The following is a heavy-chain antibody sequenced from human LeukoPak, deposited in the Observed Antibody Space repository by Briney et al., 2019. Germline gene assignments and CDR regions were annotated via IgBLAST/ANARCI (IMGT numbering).Heavy chain of an antibody. J-gene: IGHJ4*02. CDR1: GYSFTSYW. Sequence: GESLKISCKGSGYSFTSYWIGWVCQLPGKGLEWMGIIYPSDSDTRYSPSFQGQVTISADKSISTAYLQWRSLKASDTAMYYCVRDGDFSGALDYWGQGTLVTVSS. CDR3: VRDGDFSGALDY. D-gene: IGHD4-17*01. CDR2: IYPSDSDT. V-gene: IGHV5-51*01.